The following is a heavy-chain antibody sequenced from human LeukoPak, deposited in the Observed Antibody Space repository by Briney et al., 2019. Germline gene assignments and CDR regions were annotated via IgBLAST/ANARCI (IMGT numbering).Heavy chain of an antibody. CDR2: IYYSGST. Sequence: SQTLSLTCTVSGGSISSGSYYWGWIRQPPGKGLEWIGSIYYSGSTYYNPSLKSRVTISVDTSKNQFSLKLSSVTAADTAVYYCACYDYVWGSYRLFTFDYWGQGTLVTVSS. D-gene: IGHD3-16*02. V-gene: IGHV4-39*07. CDR3: ACYDYVWGSYRLFTFDY. CDR1: GGSISSGSYY. J-gene: IGHJ4*02.